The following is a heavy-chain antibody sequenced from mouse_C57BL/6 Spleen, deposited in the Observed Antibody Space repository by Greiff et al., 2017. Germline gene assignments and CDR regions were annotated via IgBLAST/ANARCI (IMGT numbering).Heavy chain of an antibody. J-gene: IGHJ2*01. CDR3: ARSYYSNYARFDY. D-gene: IGHD2-5*01. V-gene: IGHV2-2*01. Sequence: QVHVKQSGPGLVQPSQSLSITCTVSGFSLTSYGVHWVRQSPGKGLEWLGVIWSGGSTDYNAAFISRLSISKDNSKSQVFFKMNSLQADDTAIYYCARSYYSNYARFDYWGQGTTLTVSS. CDR2: IWSGGST. CDR1: GFSLTSYG.